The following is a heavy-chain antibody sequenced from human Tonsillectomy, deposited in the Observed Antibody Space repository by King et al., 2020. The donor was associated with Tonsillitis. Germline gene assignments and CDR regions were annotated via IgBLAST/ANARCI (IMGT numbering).Heavy chain of an antibody. CDR1: GYTFTSYG. CDR2: ISANNGNT. V-gene: IGHV1-18*01. D-gene: IGHD3-10*01. CDR3: AREGSYYTGDYYYYYMDV. Sequence: QLVQSGPEVKKPGASVKVSCKASGYTFTSYGISWVRQAPGQGLEWMGWISANNGNTNYAQKLQGRVTMTTDTSTRTAYMELRSLRSDDTAVYYCAREGSYYTGDYYYYYMDVWGKGTTVTVSS. J-gene: IGHJ6*03.